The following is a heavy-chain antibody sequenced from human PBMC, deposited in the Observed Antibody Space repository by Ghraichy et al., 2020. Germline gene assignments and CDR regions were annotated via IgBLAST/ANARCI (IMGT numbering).Heavy chain of an antibody. D-gene: IGHD6-19*01. Sequence: ASVKVSCKVSGYTLTELSMHWVRQAPGKGLEWMGGFDPEDGETIYAQKFQGRVTMTEDTSTDTAYMELSSLRSEDTAVYYCATAHHSSGWYEGYFDYWGQGTLVTVSS. CDR2: FDPEDGET. V-gene: IGHV1-24*01. J-gene: IGHJ4*02. CDR1: GYTLTELS. CDR3: ATAHHSSGWYEGYFDY.